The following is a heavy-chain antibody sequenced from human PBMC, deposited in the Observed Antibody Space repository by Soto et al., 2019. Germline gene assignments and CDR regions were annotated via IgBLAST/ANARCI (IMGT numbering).Heavy chain of an antibody. V-gene: IGHV3-53*01. CDR1: GFSVSDNY. J-gene: IGHJ3*02. D-gene: IGHD5-12*01. CDR2: IYSTGRT. Sequence: GGSLRLSCAVSGFSVSDNYMAWVRQPPGKGLECVSMIYSTGRTNSADSLQGRFAISRDNSRNTVYLQMDGLRVDDTAIYYCARAPSYRGSPMGALDIWGLGTLVTVS. CDR3: ARAPSYRGSPMGALDI.